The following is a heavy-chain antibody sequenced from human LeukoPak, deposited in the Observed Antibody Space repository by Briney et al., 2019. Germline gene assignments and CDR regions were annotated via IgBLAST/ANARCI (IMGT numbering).Heavy chain of an antibody. D-gene: IGHD1-26*01. Sequence: PGGSLRLSCAASGFTFSSYAMSWVRQAPGKGLEWVSAISGSGGSTYYADSVKGRFTISRDNSKNTLYLQMNSLRAEDTALYHCARKGLGGELGGFDYWGQGTLVTVSS. CDR2: ISGSGGST. CDR1: GFTFSSYA. J-gene: IGHJ4*02. V-gene: IGHV3-23*01. CDR3: ARKGLGGELGGFDY.